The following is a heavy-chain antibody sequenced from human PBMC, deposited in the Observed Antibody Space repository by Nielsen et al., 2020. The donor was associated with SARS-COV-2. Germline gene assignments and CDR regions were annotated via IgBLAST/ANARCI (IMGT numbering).Heavy chain of an antibody. J-gene: IGHJ1*01. Sequence: GGPLRLSCTASVFTFSASFMSWIRQPPGKGLEWVSYISGIGSYTNYADSLKGRFTISRDNAKNSLYLQMDSLRAEDTAFYYSARSGHCNGGICYFTEYFQDWGQGTLVTVSS. CDR3: ARSGHCNGGICYFTEYFQD. V-gene: IGHV3-11*03. CDR1: VFTFSASF. CDR2: ISGIGSYT. D-gene: IGHD2-8*02.